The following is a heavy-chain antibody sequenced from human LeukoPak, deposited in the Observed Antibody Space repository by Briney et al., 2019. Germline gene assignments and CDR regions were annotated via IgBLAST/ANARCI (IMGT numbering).Heavy chain of an antibody. CDR2: ISGSGGST. Sequence: GGSLRLSCAASGFTFSSYAMSWVRQAPGKGLEWVSAISGSGGSTYYADSVKGRFTISRDNPKNTLHLTRNGLRAEDTAVYYCAKGGGSYGSGSYYYFDYWGQGTLVTVSS. CDR3: AKGGGSYGSGSYYYFDY. D-gene: IGHD3-10*01. J-gene: IGHJ4*02. V-gene: IGHV3-23*01. CDR1: GFTFSSYA.